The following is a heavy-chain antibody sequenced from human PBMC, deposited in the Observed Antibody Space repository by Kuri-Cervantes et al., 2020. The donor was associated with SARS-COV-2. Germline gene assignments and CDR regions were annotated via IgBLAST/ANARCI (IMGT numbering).Heavy chain of an antibody. CDR2: INPNSGGT. Sequence: ASVKVSCKASGYTFTGYYMHWVRQAPGQGLEWMGWINPNSGGTNYAQKFQGRVTMTRDTSISTAYMEPSRLRSDDTAVYYCARDRVFGVVIIESLRGMDVWGQGTTVTVSS. CDR3: ARDRVFGVVIIESLRGMDV. D-gene: IGHD3-3*01. V-gene: IGHV1-2*02. CDR1: GYTFTGYY. J-gene: IGHJ6*02.